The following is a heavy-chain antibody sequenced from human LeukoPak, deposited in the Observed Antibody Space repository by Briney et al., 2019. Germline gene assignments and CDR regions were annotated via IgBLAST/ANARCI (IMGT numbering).Heavy chain of an antibody. D-gene: IGHD3-22*01. V-gene: IGHV3-21*01. Sequence: GGSLRLSCAASGFTISSYAMSWVRQAPGKGLEWVSSISSSSSYIYYADSVKGRFTISRDNAKNSLYLQMNSLRAEDTAVYYCARERGDSSGFHDYWGQGTLVTVSS. CDR3: ARERGDSSGFHDY. J-gene: IGHJ4*02. CDR1: GFTISSYA. CDR2: ISSSSSYI.